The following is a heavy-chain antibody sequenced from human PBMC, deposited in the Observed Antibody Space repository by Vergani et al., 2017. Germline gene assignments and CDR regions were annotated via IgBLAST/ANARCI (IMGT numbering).Heavy chain of an antibody. D-gene: IGHD3-9*01. J-gene: IGHJ3*02. Sequence: QVQLQESGPGLVKPSQTLSLTCTVSGGSISSGGYYWSWIRQHPGKGLEWIGYIYYSGSTYYNPSLRSRVTISVDTSKNQFSLNLSSVTAADTAVYYCATTETYYDILTGYSNDAFDIWGQGTMVTVSS. V-gene: IGHV4-31*03. CDR3: ATTETYYDILTGYSNDAFDI. CDR2: IYYSGST. CDR1: GGSISSGGYY.